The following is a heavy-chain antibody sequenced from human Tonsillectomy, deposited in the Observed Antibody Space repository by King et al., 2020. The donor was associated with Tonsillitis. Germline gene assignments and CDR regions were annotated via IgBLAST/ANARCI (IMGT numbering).Heavy chain of an antibody. CDR3: VRVGVEFQGDF. CDR1: GFTFSDHY. V-gene: IGHV3-72*01. CDR2: VRKKANKYTT. Sequence: VQLVESGGDVVQPGGSLRLSCAASGFTFSDHYMDWIRQAPGKGLEWVGRVRKKANKYTTEYAASVKGRFIVSRDDSQNSLYLQMNSLKIEDTAVYYCVRVGVEFQGDFWGQGTLVTVSA. J-gene: IGHJ4*02. D-gene: IGHD3-10*01.